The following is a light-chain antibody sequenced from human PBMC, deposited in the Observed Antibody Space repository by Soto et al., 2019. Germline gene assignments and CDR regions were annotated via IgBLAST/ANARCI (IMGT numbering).Light chain of an antibody. Sequence: QSALTQPPSASGSPGQSVTISCTGTSSDVGVYNYVSWYQQHPGKAPKLMIYEVSKRPSGVPDRFSGSKSGNTASLTVSGLKAEDEADYYSSSFAGNNNVVFGGGTKLTVL. V-gene: IGLV2-8*01. CDR3: SSFAGNNNVV. J-gene: IGLJ2*01. CDR2: EVS. CDR1: SSDVGVYNY.